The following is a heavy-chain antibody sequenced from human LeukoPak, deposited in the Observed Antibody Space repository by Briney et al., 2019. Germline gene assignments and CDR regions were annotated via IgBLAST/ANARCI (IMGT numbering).Heavy chain of an antibody. D-gene: IGHD3-22*01. CDR3: AKGDDSTGYPSYYFDY. CDR2: ISGSGGST. J-gene: IGHJ4*02. CDR1: GFTFSSYA. Sequence: PGGSLRLSCAASGFTFSSYAMSWVRQAPGKGLEWVSGISGSGGSTYYADSVKGRFTTSRDNSKNTLYLQMNSLRAEDTAVYYCAKGDDSTGYPSYYFDYWGQGTLVTVSS. V-gene: IGHV3-23*01.